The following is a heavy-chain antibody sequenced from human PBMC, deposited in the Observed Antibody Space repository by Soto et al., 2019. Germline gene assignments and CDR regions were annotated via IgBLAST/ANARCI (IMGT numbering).Heavy chain of an antibody. D-gene: IGHD2-15*01. V-gene: IGHV3-74*02. J-gene: IGHJ6*03. Sequence: EVQLVESGGGLVQPGGSLRLSCAASGFTFSNYWMYWVRQAPGKGLEWISRINSDGSVSSHADSVRGRLTISRENVKHTLYLLMDSLRAEDTAVYFCARGDCVGGTCYSLAGSFYSDMEVWGKGNTLTVFS. CDR3: ARGDCVGGTCYSLAGSFYSDMEV. CDR2: INSDGSVS. CDR1: GFTFSNYW.